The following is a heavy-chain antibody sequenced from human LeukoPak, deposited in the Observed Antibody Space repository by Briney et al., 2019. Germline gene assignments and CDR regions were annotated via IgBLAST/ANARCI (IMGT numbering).Heavy chain of an antibody. V-gene: IGHV4-59*12. Sequence: SETLSLTCSVSVDSITVYSWSWVRQTPGKGLEWSGYIYYKGDTHYNPSLNSRLSMSVDTSKNQFSLKLSSVTAADTAVYYCARDEYSSSWGDYYYYMDVWGKGTTVTVSS. D-gene: IGHD6-13*01. CDR1: VDSITVYS. CDR3: ARDEYSSSWGDYYYYMDV. J-gene: IGHJ6*03. CDR2: IYYKGDT.